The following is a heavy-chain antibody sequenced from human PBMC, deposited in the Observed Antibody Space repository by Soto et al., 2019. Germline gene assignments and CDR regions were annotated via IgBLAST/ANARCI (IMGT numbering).Heavy chain of an antibody. J-gene: IGHJ5*02. CDR3: ARDLDYYGSGSYYNPHNWFDP. CDR2: ISYDGSNK. CDR1: GFTFSSYA. Sequence: PGGSLRLSCAASGFTFSSYAMHWVRQAPGKGLEWVAVISYDGSNKYYADSVKGRFTISRDNSKNTLYLQMNSLRAEDTAVYYCARDLDYYGSGSYYNPHNWFDPWGQGTLVTVSS. D-gene: IGHD3-10*01. V-gene: IGHV3-30-3*01.